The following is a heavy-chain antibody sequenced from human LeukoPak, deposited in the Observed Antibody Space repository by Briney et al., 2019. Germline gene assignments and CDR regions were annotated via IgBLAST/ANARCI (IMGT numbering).Heavy chain of an antibody. Sequence: PSETLSLTCTVSGGSLSNYYWSWIRQPPGKGLEWIGYIYYSGSTSYYPPLESRVTISVDTSKTQFSLKLSSVTAADTAVYYCARHLRNSFFDYWGQGTLVTVSS. CDR1: GGSLSNYY. V-gene: IGHV4-59*08. CDR2: IYYSGST. CDR3: ARHLRNSFFDY. D-gene: IGHD2/OR15-2a*01. J-gene: IGHJ4*02.